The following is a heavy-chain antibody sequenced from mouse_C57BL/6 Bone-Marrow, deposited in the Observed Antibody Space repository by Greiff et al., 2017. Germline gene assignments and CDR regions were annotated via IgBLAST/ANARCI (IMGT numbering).Heavy chain of an antibody. D-gene: IGHD2-1*01. CDR2: INPSNGGT. CDR3: ARSGNSGYFDV. J-gene: IGHJ1*03. V-gene: IGHV1-53*01. Sequence: QVQLKEPGTELVKPGASVKLSCKASGYTFTSYWMHWVKQRPGQGLEWIGNINPSNGGTNYNEKFKSKATLTVDKSSSTAYMQLSSLTSEDSAVYYCARSGNSGYFDVWGTGTTVTVSS. CDR1: GYTFTSYW.